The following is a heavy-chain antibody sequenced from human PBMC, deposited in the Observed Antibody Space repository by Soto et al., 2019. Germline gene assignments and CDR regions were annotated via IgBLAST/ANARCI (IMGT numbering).Heavy chain of an antibody. D-gene: IGHD2-2*01. Sequence: GGSLRLSCAVSGFTFSSYGVHWVRQAPGKGLEWVTLISYDGGNKYYADSVKGRFSISRDNSRNTLYLQMNSLRPEDAAVYYCVKSLGFCSSSSCSRDYYYYYGMDVWGQGTTVTVSS. V-gene: IGHV3-30*18. CDR2: ISYDGGNK. J-gene: IGHJ6*02. CDR1: GFTFSSYG. CDR3: VKSLGFCSSSSCSRDYYYYYGMDV.